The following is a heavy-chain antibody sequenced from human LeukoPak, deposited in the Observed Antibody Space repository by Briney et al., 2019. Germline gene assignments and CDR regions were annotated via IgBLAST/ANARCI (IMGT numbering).Heavy chain of an antibody. D-gene: IGHD4-17*01. Sequence: SETLSLTCTVSGGSISSYYWSWIQQPPGKGLEWIGYIYYSGSTNYNPSLKSRVTISVDTSKNQFSLKLSSVTAADTAVYYCARTRGDYGDPNWFDPWGQGTLVTVSS. CDR2: IYYSGST. J-gene: IGHJ5*02. V-gene: IGHV4-59*01. CDR3: ARTRGDYGDPNWFDP. CDR1: GGSISSYY.